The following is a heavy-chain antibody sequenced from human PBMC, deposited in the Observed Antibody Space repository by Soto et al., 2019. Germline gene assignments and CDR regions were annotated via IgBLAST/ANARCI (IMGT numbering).Heavy chain of an antibody. CDR3: AKDLSDDVWSGPPHYGMDV. J-gene: IGHJ6*02. D-gene: IGHD3-3*01. V-gene: IGHV3-23*01. CDR2: ISGSGGST. Sequence: PGAALRLSCAASGVTFSSYAMSSVHQAPEKGLEWVSAISGSGGSTYYADSVKGRFTISRDNSKNTLYLQRNSLRAEDTAVYYCAKDLSDDVWSGPPHYGMDVWGQGTTVTVSS. CDR1: GVTFSSYA.